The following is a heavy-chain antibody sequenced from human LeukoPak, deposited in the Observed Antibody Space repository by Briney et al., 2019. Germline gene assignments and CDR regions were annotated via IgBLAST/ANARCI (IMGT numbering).Heavy chain of an antibody. CDR3: AGDQGYAFVTSGAGVLLTVSSGSASAPTQLDL. Sequence: GGSLRLSCATSGSPFTDSPMNWVRQAPGKGLEWVSNIRTSTEGTNYAIYADSVKGRVTFSRDDAKNTLYLHMHSLSDDDTAVYYCAGDQGYAFVTSGAGVLLTVSSGSASAPTQLDL. CDR1: GSPFTDSP. CDR2: IRTST. J-gene: IGHJ2*01. V-gene: IGHV3-11*05. D-gene: IGHD1-26*01.